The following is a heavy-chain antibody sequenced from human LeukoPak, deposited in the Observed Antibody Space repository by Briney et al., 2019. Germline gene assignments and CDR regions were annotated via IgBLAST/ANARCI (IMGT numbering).Heavy chain of an antibody. V-gene: IGHV3-23*01. CDR1: GFTFSSHA. CDR2: ISGSGGNT. D-gene: IGHD3-22*01. J-gene: IGHJ4*02. Sequence: GGSLRLSCAASGFTFSSHAMNWVRQAPGKGLEWVSGISGSGGNTYYADSVKGRFTISRDNSKSTLYLQMNSLRAEDTAVYYCTKINAYHYDSSGYYFDYWGQGTLVTVSS. CDR3: TKINAYHYDSSGYYFDY.